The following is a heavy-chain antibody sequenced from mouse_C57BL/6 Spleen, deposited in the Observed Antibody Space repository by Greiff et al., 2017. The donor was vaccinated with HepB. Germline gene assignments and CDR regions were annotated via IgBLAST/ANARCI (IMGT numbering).Heavy chain of an antibody. CDR3: AREGVTTGYYAMDY. J-gene: IGHJ4*01. Sequence: EVKVVESGGGLVKPGGSLKLSCAASGFTFSDYGMHWVRQAPEKGLEWVAYISSGSSTIYYADTVKGRFTISRDNAKNTLFLQMTSLRSEDTAMYYCAREGVTTGYYAMDYWGQGTSVTVSS. CDR2: ISSGSSTI. CDR1: GFTFSDYG. D-gene: IGHD1-1*01. V-gene: IGHV5-17*01.